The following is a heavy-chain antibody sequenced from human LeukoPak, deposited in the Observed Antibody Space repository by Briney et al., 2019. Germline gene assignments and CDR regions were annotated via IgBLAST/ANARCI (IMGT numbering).Heavy chain of an antibody. CDR3: ARGDDYVWGSYRGGFDY. V-gene: IGHV1-18*01. CDR2: ISAYNGNT. J-gene: IGHJ4*02. D-gene: IGHD3-16*02. CDR1: GYTFTSYG. Sequence: ASVKVSCKASGYTFTSYGISWVRQAPGQGLEWMGWISAYNGNTNYAQKLQGRVTMTTDTSTSTAYMELRSLRSDDTAVYYCARGDDYVWGSYRGGFDYWGQGTLVTVSS.